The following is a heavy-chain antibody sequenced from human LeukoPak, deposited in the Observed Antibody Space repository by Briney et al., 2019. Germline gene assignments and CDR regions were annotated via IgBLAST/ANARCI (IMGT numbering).Heavy chain of an antibody. J-gene: IGHJ6*03. CDR2: ISSSSSYI. D-gene: IGHD3-3*01. CDR1: GFTFSSYS. V-gene: IGHV3-21*04. CDR3: ARDREESIFWSQPPVYYYYMDV. Sequence: GGSLRLSCAASGFTFSSYSMNWVRQAPGKGREWVSSISSSSSYIYYADSVKGRFTISRHNAKNSLYVQMNILRADDTAVYYCARDREESIFWSQPPVYYYYMDVCGKGTTVTASS.